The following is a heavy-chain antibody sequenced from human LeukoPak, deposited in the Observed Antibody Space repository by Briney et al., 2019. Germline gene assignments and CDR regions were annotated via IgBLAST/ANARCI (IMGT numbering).Heavy chain of an antibody. D-gene: IGHD6-13*01. CDR1: GGSISSSSYY. J-gene: IGHJ4*02. CDR3: ATVAAAGMHFDY. CDR2: IYYSGST. V-gene: IGHV4-39*01. Sequence: SETLSLTCTVSGGSISSSSYYWGWIRQPPGKGLEWIGSIYYSGSTYYNPSLKSRVTISVDTSKNQFSLKLSSVTAADTAVYYCATVAAAGMHFDYWGQGTLVTVPS.